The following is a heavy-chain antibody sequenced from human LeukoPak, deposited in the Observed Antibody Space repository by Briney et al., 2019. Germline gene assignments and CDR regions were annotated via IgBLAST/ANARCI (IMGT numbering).Heavy chain of an antibody. CDR1: GFTFSSYA. V-gene: IGHV3-64*01. D-gene: IGHD1-26*01. Sequence: GGSLRLSCAASGFTFSSYAMHWVRQAPGKGLEYVSAISSNGGSTYYANSVKGRFTISRDNSKNTLYLQMGGLRAEDMAVYYCASGSSPTTEGDYWGQGTLVTVSS. CDR3: ASGSSPTTEGDY. CDR2: ISSNGGST. J-gene: IGHJ4*02.